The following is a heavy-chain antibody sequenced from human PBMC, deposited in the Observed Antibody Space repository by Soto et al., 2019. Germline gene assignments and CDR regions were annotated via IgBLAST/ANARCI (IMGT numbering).Heavy chain of an antibody. D-gene: IGHD6-19*01. V-gene: IGHV3-23*01. CDR2: VYGSGGRT. Sequence: GGSWRLSCPTSEFTFTTYPLIWFRQPPGKGLEWVSTVYGSGGRTDYADSVKGRFTISRDTSKNTVYLQMNSLRAGDTAVYYCAKDPPGSGPDFDYWGQGTLVTVS. J-gene: IGHJ4*02. CDR3: AKDPPGSGPDFDY. CDR1: EFTFTTYP.